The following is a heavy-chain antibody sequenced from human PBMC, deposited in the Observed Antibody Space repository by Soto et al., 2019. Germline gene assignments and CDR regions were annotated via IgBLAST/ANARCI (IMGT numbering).Heavy chain of an antibody. CDR1: GFTFSSYA. Sequence: GGSLRLSCAASGFTFSSYAMSWVRQAPGKGLEWVAAISGSGSSTYYADSVKGRFTISRDNSKNTLYLQMNSLRAEDTAVYYCAKEMRRIAAAVTWNWFDPWGQGTLVTVSS. D-gene: IGHD6-13*01. CDR3: AKEMRRIAAAVTWNWFDP. J-gene: IGHJ5*02. V-gene: IGHV3-23*01. CDR2: ISGSGSST.